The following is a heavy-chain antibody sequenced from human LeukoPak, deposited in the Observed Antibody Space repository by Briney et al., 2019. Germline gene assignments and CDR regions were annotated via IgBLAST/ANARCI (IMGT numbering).Heavy chain of an antibody. Sequence: GGSLRLSCAASGFTFSSYSMNWVRQAPGKGLEWVSYISYSSSTIYYADSVKGRFTISRDNAKNSPYLQMNSLRDEDTAVYYCARDERAGSGWYFVYWGQGTLVTVSS. D-gene: IGHD6-19*01. J-gene: IGHJ4*02. CDR1: GFTFSSYS. V-gene: IGHV3-48*02. CDR3: ARDERAGSGWYFVY. CDR2: ISYSSSTI.